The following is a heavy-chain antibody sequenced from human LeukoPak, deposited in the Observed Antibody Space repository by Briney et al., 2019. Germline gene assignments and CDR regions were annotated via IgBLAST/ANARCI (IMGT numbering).Heavy chain of an antibody. Sequence: GGSLRLSCAASGFTFSDHLMDWVRQAPGKGLEWVGRIKNKANSYITQYAASMEGRFTISRDDSKNSLYLQMSSLKTEDTAMYYCASIRGTLGYWGQGTVVTVSS. CDR2: IKNKANSYIT. D-gene: IGHD1-26*01. CDR1: GFTFSDHL. J-gene: IGHJ4*02. V-gene: IGHV3-72*01. CDR3: ASIRGTLGY.